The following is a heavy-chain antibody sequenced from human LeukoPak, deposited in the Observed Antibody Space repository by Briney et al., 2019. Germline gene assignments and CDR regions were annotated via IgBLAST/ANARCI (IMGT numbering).Heavy chain of an antibody. V-gene: IGHV1-3*03. D-gene: IGHD2-21*02. J-gene: IGHJ4*02. CDR3: ARGPYCGGDCYESDFDY. CDR1: GYTFTSYA. Sequence: GASVKVSCKASGYTFTSYAMHWVRQAPGQRLEWMGWINAGNGNTKYSQEFQGRATITRNTSASTAYMELSSLRSEDMAVYYCARGPYCGGDCYESDFDYWGQGTLVTVSS. CDR2: INAGNGNT.